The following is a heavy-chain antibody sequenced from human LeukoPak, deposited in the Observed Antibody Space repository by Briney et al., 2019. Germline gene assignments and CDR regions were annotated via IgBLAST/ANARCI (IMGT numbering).Heavy chain of an antibody. V-gene: IGHV3-23*01. D-gene: IGHD2-2*01. CDR1: GFTSSSYA. Sequence: GGFMRLSCAASGFTSSSYAMRWVRQAPGKGLEWVAAISGSGGSTYYADSVKGRFTISRDNSKNTLYLQMNSLRAEDTAVYYGARVMGRYCSSTSCYVDYWGQGTLVTVSS. CDR2: ISGSGGST. CDR3: ARVMGRYCSSTSCYVDY. J-gene: IGHJ4*02.